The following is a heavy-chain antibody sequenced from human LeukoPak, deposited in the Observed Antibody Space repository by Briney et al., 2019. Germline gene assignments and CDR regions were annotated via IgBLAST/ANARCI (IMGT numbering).Heavy chain of an antibody. CDR1: GYTFTGYY. Sequence: ASVKVSCKASGYTFTGYYMHWVRQAPGQGLEWMGWINPNSGGTNYAQKFQGRVTMTRDTSISTAYMELSRLRSDDTAVYYCARDPSSGYGLDWFDYWGQGTLVTVSS. D-gene: IGHD3-9*01. CDR2: INPNSGGT. J-gene: IGHJ4*02. V-gene: IGHV1-2*02. CDR3: ARDPSSGYGLDWFDY.